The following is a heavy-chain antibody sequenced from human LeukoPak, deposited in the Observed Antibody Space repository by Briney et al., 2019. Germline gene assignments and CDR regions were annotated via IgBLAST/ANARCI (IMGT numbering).Heavy chain of an antibody. V-gene: IGHV1-18*01. CDR2: ISAYNGNT. CDR3: ARARGFADYADY. Sequence: ASVKVSCKASGYTFSSSGITWVRQAPGQGLEWMGWISAYNGNTNYAQNLQGRFTMTTDTSTSTAYMGLRTLASDDTAVYYCARARGFADYADYWGQGTLVTVSS. J-gene: IGHJ4*02. D-gene: IGHD3-10*01. CDR1: GYTFSSSG.